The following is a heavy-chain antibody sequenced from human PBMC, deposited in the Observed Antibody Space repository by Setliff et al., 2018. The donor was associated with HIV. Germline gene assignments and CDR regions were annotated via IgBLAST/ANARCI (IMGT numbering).Heavy chain of an antibody. Sequence: LSLTCTVSGGSISSGSYYWSWIRQPAGKGLEWIGRIYTSGSTNYNPSLKSRVTISVDTSKNQCSLKLRSVTAADTAVYYCARETYYYDNPQYYYYYMDVWGKGTTVTVSS. D-gene: IGHD3-22*01. V-gene: IGHV4-61*02. CDR2: IYTSGST. CDR1: GGSISSGSYY. CDR3: ARETYYYDNPQYYYYYMDV. J-gene: IGHJ6*03.